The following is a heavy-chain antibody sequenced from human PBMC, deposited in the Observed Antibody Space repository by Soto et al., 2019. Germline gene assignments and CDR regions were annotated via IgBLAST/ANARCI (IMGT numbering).Heavy chain of an antibody. CDR3: AKDIYGFGVLVAATVQFDY. V-gene: IGHV3-53*01. CDR1: GFTVSSNY. J-gene: IGHJ4*02. CDR2: IYSGGST. D-gene: IGHD2-15*01. Sequence: PGGSLRLSCAASGFTVSSNYMSWVRQAPGKGLEWVSVIYSGGSTYYADSVKGRFTISRDNSKNTLYLEMDSLRVEDTALYYCAKDIYGFGVLVAATVQFDYWGQGAPVTVSS.